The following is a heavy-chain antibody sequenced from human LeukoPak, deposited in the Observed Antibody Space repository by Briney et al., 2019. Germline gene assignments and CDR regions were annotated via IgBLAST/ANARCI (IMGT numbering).Heavy chain of an antibody. Sequence: PSETLSLTCTVSGGSISSYYCSWVRQPPGKGLEWIGYIYYSGSTNYNPSLKSRVTISVDTSKNQFSLKLSSVTAADTAVYYCARDRPHSSGWRGGYYYYGMDVWGQGTTVTASS. J-gene: IGHJ6*02. CDR2: IYYSGST. D-gene: IGHD6-19*01. V-gene: IGHV4-59*01. CDR3: ARDRPHSSGWRGGYYYYGMDV. CDR1: GGSISSYY.